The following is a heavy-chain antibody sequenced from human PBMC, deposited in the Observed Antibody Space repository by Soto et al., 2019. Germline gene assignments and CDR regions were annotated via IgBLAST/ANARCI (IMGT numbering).Heavy chain of an antibody. V-gene: IGHV4-39*01. Sequence: SETLSLTCTVSGGSISSSSYYWGWNRQPPGKGLEWIGSIYYSGSTYYNPSLKSRVTISVDTSKNQFSLKLSSVTAADTAVYYCARQRSYGGDYWGQGTLVTVSS. J-gene: IGHJ4*02. CDR2: IYYSGST. D-gene: IGHD3-10*01. CDR1: GGSISSSSYY. CDR3: ARQRSYGGDY.